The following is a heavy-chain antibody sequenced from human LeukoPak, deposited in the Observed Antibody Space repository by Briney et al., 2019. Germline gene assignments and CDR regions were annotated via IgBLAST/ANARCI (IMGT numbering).Heavy chain of an antibody. CDR1: GGSISSGSYY. J-gene: IGHJ3*02. Sequence: SQTLSLTCTVSGGSISSGSYYWSWIRQPAGKGLEWIGRIYTSGSTNYNPSLKSRVTISVDTSKNQFSLELSSVTAADTAVYYCAREGNYYDSSGYYLPDAFDIWGQGTMVTVSS. V-gene: IGHV4-61*02. CDR2: IYTSGST. CDR3: AREGNYYDSSGYYLPDAFDI. D-gene: IGHD3-22*01.